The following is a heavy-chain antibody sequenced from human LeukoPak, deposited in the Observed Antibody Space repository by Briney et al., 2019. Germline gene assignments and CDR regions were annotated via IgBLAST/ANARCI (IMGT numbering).Heavy chain of an antibody. J-gene: IGHJ4*02. Sequence: GASVKVSCKASGYTLSGYYMHWVRQAPGQGLEWMGWINPNSGGTKYAQKFQGRVAMTRDTSFSTAYMELSRLRSDGTAVYYCGKGGAYYYDGSPYCDYWGQGTLVTVST. CDR2: INPNSGGT. CDR3: GKGGAYYYDGSPYCDY. D-gene: IGHD3-22*01. V-gene: IGHV1-2*02. CDR1: GYTLSGYY.